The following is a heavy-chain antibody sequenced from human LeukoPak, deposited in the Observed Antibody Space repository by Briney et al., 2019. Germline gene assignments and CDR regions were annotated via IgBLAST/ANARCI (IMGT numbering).Heavy chain of an antibody. V-gene: IGHV4-61*01. J-gene: IGHJ2*01. D-gene: IGHD3-16*02. Sequence: PSETLSLTCTVSGGSISSSSYYWSWIRQPPGKGLEWIGYIYYSGSTNYNPSLKSRVTISVDTSKNQFSLKLSSVTAADTAVYYCARGATYVWGSYRYGGNWYFDLWGRGTLVTVTS. CDR2: IYYSGST. CDR3: ARGATYVWGSYRYGGNWYFDL. CDR1: GGSISSSSYY.